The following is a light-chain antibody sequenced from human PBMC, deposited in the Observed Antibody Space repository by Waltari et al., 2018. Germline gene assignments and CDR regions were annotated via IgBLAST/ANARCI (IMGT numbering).Light chain of an antibody. CDR3: AVWDDVLSSWV. J-gene: IGLJ3*02. CDR1: SSNIGRNY. CDR2: KND. Sequence: QSALTQPPSASGTPGQGVTIYCSGSSSNIGRNYVYWYQQVSGVAPKLRMFKNDQRPSGVPDRFSGSRSVASASLAISGLRSEDEGDYSCAVWDDVLSSWVFGGGTKLTVL. V-gene: IGLV1-47*01.